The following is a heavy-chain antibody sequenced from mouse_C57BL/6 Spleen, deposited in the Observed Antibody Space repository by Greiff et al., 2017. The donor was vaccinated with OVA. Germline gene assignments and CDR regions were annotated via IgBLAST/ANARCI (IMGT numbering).Heavy chain of an antibody. Sequence: LVESGPELVKPGASVKISCKASGYAFSSSWMNWVKQRPGKGLEWIGRIYPGDGDTNYNGKFKGKATLTADKSSSTAYMQLSSLTSEDSAVYFCARPLYYGSSFAYWGQGTLVTVSA. D-gene: IGHD1-1*01. CDR1: GYAFSSSW. CDR3: ARPLYYGSSFAY. V-gene: IGHV1-82*01. J-gene: IGHJ3*01. CDR2: IYPGDGDT.